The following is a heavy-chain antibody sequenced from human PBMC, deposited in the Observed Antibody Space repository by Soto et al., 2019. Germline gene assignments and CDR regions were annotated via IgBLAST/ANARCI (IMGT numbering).Heavy chain of an antibody. CDR1: DGSISSVGYY. D-gene: IGHD2-2*01. V-gene: IGHV4-31*03. CDR2: IYYSGST. J-gene: IGHJ4*02. Sequence: PSETLSLTCTVSDGSISSVGYYWSWIRQHPGKGLEWIGYIYYSGSTYYNPSLKSRVTISVDTSKNQFSLKLSSVTAADTAVYYCAVYCSSTSCHVGFDYWGQGTLVTVS. CDR3: AVYCSSTSCHVGFDY.